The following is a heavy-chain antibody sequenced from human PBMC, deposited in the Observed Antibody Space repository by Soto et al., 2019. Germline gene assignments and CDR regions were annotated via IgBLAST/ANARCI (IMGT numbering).Heavy chain of an antibody. V-gene: IGHV2-70*01. J-gene: IGHJ6*02. CDR2: IDWDDDK. CDR3: ARSSPRRSPYYYDMDV. D-gene: IGHD3-10*01. CDR1: GFSLSTSGMC. Sequence: SGPTLVNPTPTLTLTCTFSGFSLSTSGMCVSWIRQPPGKALEWLALIDWDDDKYYSTSLKTRLTISKDTSKNQVVLTMTNMDPVDTATYYCARSSPRRSPYYYDMDVWGQGTTVTVSS.